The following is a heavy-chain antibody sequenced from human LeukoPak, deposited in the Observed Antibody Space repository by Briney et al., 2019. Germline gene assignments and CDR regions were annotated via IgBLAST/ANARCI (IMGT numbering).Heavy chain of an antibody. CDR2: INHSGST. CDR3: ARRGVAVAGSVVVGWFDP. V-gene: IGHV4-34*01. D-gene: IGHD6-19*01. J-gene: IGHJ5*02. Sequence: SETLSLTCAVYGGSFSGYYWSWIRQPPGKGLEWIGEINHSGSTNYNPSLKSRVTISVDTSKNQFSLKLSSVTAADTAVYYCARRGVAVAGSVVVGWFDPWGQGTLVTVSS. CDR1: GGSFSGYY.